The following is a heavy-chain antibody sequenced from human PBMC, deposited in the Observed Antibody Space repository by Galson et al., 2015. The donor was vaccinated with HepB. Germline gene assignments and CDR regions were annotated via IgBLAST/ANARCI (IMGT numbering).Heavy chain of an antibody. CDR2: ISSSSSDT. J-gene: IGHJ4*02. D-gene: IGHD2-15*01. CDR1: GFTFSNYY. CDR3: ASDTSGYCIGGSCSATS. Sequence: SLRLSCAASGFTFSNYYMSWVRQAPGKGLEWVSYISSSSSDTNYADSVKGRFTISRDNAKNSLYLQMNSLRAEDTAVNYCASDTSGYCIGGSCSATSWGQGTWSTVSS. V-gene: IGHV3-11*06.